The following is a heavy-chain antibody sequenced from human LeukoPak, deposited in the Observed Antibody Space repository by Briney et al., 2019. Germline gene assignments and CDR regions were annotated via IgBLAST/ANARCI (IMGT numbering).Heavy chain of an antibody. Sequence: SETLSLTCAVSGGSISSGGYSWSWIRQPPGKGLEWIGYIYHSGSTYYNPSLKSRVTMSVDTSKNQFSLRLSSVTAADTAVYYCARAGYYYDIDGGDAFDIWGQGTMVTVSS. J-gene: IGHJ3*02. CDR2: IYHSGST. CDR1: GGSISSGGYS. D-gene: IGHD3-22*01. V-gene: IGHV4-30-2*01. CDR3: ARAGYYYDIDGGDAFDI.